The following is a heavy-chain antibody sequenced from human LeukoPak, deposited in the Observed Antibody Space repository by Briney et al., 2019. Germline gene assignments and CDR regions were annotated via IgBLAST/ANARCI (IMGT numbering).Heavy chain of an antibody. D-gene: IGHD4-17*01. CDR2: ISSTGRTK. J-gene: IGHJ4*02. Sequence: PGGSLRLSCAASGFTFGTYEMNWVRQAPGKGLEWVSCISSTGRTKYYADSVRGRLTISRDNAKNSLHLQMNSLRAEDTAVYYCAREWAYGDYFDYWGQGTLVTVSS. CDR3: AREWAYGDYFDY. V-gene: IGHV3-48*03. CDR1: GFTFGTYE.